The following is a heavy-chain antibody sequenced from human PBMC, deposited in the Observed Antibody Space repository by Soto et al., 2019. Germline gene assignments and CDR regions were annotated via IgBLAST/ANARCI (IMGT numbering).Heavy chain of an antibody. D-gene: IGHD3-3*01. V-gene: IGHV3-43*02. CDR1: GFTFDDYA. CDR3: ANLISQSDFFSGTLSKSTYRDGYKNDAFDI. Sequence: GGSLRLSCAASGFTFDDYAMHWVRQAPGKGLEWVSLISGDGGSTYYADSVKGRFTISRDNSKNSLYLQMNSLRTEDTALYYCANLISQSDFFSGTLSKSTYRDGYKNDAFDIWGQGTMVTVSS. J-gene: IGHJ3*02. CDR2: ISGDGGST.